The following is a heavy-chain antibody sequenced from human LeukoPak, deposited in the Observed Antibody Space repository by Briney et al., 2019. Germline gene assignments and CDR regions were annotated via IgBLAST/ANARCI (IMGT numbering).Heavy chain of an antibody. Sequence: GGSLRLSCAASGFTFTTYWMHWVRQAPGKGLVWVSHINSDGSITSYADSVKGRFTISRDNAKNTLYLQMNSLRAEDTAVYYCARDAVNTANAVWGQGTTVTVSS. J-gene: IGHJ6*02. D-gene: IGHD5-18*01. CDR2: INSDGSIT. CDR3: ARDAVNTANAV. V-gene: IGHV3-74*01. CDR1: GFTFTTYW.